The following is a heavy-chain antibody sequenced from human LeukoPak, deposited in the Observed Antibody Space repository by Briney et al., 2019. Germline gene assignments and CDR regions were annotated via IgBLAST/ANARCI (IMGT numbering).Heavy chain of an antibody. D-gene: IGHD4-17*01. CDR3: ARNLDYGDYAFDY. CDR1: RFTFSSYW. CDR2: IKPDGSDK. Sequence: GGSLRLSCAASRFTFSSYWMSWVRQAPGKGLEWVANIKPDGSDKYYVDSVKGRFTISRDNAKNSLFLQMNSLRAEDTAVYYCARNLDYGDYAFDYWGQGTLVTVSS. V-gene: IGHV3-7*01. J-gene: IGHJ4*02.